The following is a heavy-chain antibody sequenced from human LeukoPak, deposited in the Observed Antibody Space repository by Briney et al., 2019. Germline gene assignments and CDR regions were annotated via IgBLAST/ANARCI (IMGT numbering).Heavy chain of an antibody. CDR3: ARDLRDRRHYYDSSGYYDY. Sequence: GASVKVSCKASGYTFTGYYMHWVRQAPGQGLEWMGWINPNSGGTNYAQKFQGRVTMTRDTSISTAYMELSRLRSDDTAVYYCARDLRDRRHYYDSSGYYDYWGQGTLVTVSS. CDR2: INPNSGGT. CDR1: GYTFTGYY. J-gene: IGHJ4*02. D-gene: IGHD3-22*01. V-gene: IGHV1-2*02.